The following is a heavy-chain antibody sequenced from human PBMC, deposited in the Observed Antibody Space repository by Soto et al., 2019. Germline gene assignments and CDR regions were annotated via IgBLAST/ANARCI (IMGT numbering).Heavy chain of an antibody. CDR1: GGSISSDY. CDR2: IYYSGST. V-gene: IGHV4-59*08. D-gene: IGHD3-10*01. J-gene: IGHJ6*03. Sequence: SETLSLTCTVSGGSISSDYWSWIRQPPGKGLEWIGYIYYSGSTKYDPSLKSRVTISVDTSKKQFSLRLSPVTAADTAVYYCARCKGSWDFYYYMDVWGKGTTVTVSS. CDR3: ARCKGSWDFYYYMDV.